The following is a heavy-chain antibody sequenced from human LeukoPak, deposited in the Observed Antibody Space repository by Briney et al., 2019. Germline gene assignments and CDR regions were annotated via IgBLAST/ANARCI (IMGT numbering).Heavy chain of an antibody. CDR1: GGTFSSYA. CDR3: ATDYYDSSGYYSLPIYFDY. D-gene: IGHD3-22*01. J-gene: IGHJ4*02. Sequence: SVTVSCKASGGTFSSYAISWVRQAPGQGLEWMGGIIPIFGTANYAQKFQGRVTITADESTSTAYMELSSLRSEDTAVYYCATDYYDSSGYYSLPIYFDYWGQGTLVTVSS. CDR2: IIPIFGTA. V-gene: IGHV1-69*13.